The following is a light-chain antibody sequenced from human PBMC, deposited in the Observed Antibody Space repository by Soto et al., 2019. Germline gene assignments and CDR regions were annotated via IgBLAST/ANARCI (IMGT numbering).Light chain of an antibody. J-gene: IGKJ2*01. V-gene: IGKV1-5*03. Sequence: DIQMTQSPSTLSASVGDRVTITCRASQSISSWLAWYQQRPGKAPKLLIYKASSLESGVPSRFSGRRSGTEFTLTISSLQPDDFAIYYCQQYKSHSGYTFGQGTKLEI. CDR2: KAS. CDR3: QQYKSHSGYT. CDR1: QSISSW.